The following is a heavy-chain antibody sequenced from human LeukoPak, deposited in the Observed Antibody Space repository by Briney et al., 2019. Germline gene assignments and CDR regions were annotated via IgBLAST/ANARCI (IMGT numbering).Heavy chain of an antibody. CDR2: IYYSGNT. V-gene: IGHV4-59*08. CDR1: GGSISSYY. J-gene: IGHJ6*02. Sequence: SETLSLPCTVSGGSISSYYWSWIRQPPGKGLEWIGYIYYSGNTNYNPSLKSRVTISVDTSKNQFSLKLSSVTAADTAVYYCARRTTGVFGVWGQGTTVTASS. CDR3: ARRTTGVFGV. D-gene: IGHD1-1*01.